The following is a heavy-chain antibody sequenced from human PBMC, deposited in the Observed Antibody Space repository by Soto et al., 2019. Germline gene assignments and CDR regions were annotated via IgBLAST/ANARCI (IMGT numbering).Heavy chain of an antibody. J-gene: IGHJ4*02. CDR1: GYTFTNFG. Sequence: QVQLVQSGAEVKKPGASVKGSCKASGYTFTNFGISWVRQAPGEGLERMGWTGAYNANTNYPQKFQGRVTMTTDTSTRTAYMAVRSLIFDDTAVYYCARGGTRIDYWGQGTLVTVSS. CDR2: TGAYNANT. V-gene: IGHV1-18*01. D-gene: IGHD3-16*01. CDR3: ARGGTRIDY.